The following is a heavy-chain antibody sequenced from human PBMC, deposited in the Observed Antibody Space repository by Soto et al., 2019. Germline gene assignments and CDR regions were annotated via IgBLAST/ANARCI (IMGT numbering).Heavy chain of an antibody. D-gene: IGHD4-17*01. Sequence: QVQLQESGPGLLKPSETLSLTCSVSGGSVSNKTYYWSWIRQPPGKILEWIGYVYYSGTTNYNPSLKSRFTISVDLSKNQFSLRLSSVTTAATALYYCARTTAVPNTLRSRYFFDYWGQGTLVTVSS. CDR1: GGSVSNKTYY. J-gene: IGHJ4*02. CDR3: ARTTAVPNTLRSRYFFDY. V-gene: IGHV4-61*01. CDR2: VYYSGTT.